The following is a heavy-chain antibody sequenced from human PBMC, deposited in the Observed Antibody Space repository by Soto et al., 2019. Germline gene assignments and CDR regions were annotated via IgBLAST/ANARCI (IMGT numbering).Heavy chain of an antibody. CDR2: INLNSGDT. CDR3: ARDLGGYDLYGPDT. CDR1: GDTFPDSS. D-gene: IGHD5-12*01. V-gene: IGHV1-2*02. J-gene: IGHJ5*02. Sequence: GASVKVSCKPSGDTFPDSSMHWVRQAPGQGLEWMGWINLNSGDTYYAEKFRGRVTLTRDTSIVTAYMELTGLKSEDTAVYYCARDLGGYDLYGPDTWGQGTLVTVSS.